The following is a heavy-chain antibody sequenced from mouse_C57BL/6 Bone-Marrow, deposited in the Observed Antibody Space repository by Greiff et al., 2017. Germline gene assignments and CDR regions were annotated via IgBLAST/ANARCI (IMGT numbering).Heavy chain of an antibody. CDR1: GYTFTSYW. D-gene: IGHD1-1*01. J-gene: IGHJ1*03. CDR2: IYPGSGST. CDR3: ARPSYYGSSYGWYFDV. V-gene: IGHV1-55*01. Sequence: VQLQQSGAELVKPGASVKMSCKASGYTFTSYWITWVKQRPGQGLEWIGDIYPGSGSTNYNEKFKSKATLTVDTSSSTAYMQLSSLTSEDSAFYYCARPSYYGSSYGWYFDVWGTGTTVTVSS.